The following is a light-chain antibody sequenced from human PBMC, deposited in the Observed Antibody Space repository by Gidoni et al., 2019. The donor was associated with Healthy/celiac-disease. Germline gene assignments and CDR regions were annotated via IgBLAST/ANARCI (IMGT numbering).Light chain of an antibody. CDR2: AAT. J-gene: IGKJ3*01. CDR1: QSISSY. Sequence: DIQMTQSPASLSASVGDRVTITCRASQSISSYLNRYQQKPGKAPKLLIYAATSLQSGVPSRFSGSGSGTDFTLTISSLQPEDFETYYCQQSYSTPFTFGPGTKVDIK. CDR3: QQSYSTPFT. V-gene: IGKV1-39*01.